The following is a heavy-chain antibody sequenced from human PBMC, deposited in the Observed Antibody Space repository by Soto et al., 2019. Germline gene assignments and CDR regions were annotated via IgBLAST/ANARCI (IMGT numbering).Heavy chain of an antibody. CDR2: IYPRDSNT. D-gene: IGHD3-22*01. CDR3: ARHSPDSSGYSTPPGWYYYYYGMDV. Sequence: GESLKISCKASGYTFSSSWISWVRQTPGKGLEWMGSIYPRDSNTNYSPSFQGRVTISADTSISTASLQWSSLKASDTAMYYCARHSPDSSGYSTPPGWYYYYYGMDVWGQGTTVTVSS. J-gene: IGHJ6*02. CDR1: GYTFSSSW. V-gene: IGHV5-51*01.